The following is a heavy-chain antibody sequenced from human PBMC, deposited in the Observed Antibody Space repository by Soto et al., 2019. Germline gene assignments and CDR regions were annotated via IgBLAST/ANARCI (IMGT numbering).Heavy chain of an antibody. Sequence: QVQLVQSGAEVKKPGSSVKVSCKASGGTFSSYAISWVRQAPGQGLEWMGGIIPISGTANYAQKFPGRVTMTADESTSTAYMELSSLRSADTAVYYCARSQGSSTSLEIYYYYYYGMDVWGQGTTVTVSS. CDR3: ARSQGSSTSLEIYYYYYYGMDV. J-gene: IGHJ6*02. D-gene: IGHD2-2*01. CDR2: IIPISGTA. CDR1: GGTFSSYA. V-gene: IGHV1-69*01.